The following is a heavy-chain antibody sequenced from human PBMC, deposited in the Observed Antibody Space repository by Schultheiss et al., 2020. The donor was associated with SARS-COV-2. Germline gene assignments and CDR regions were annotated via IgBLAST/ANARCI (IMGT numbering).Heavy chain of an antibody. D-gene: IGHD3-22*01. CDR1: GYTFTSYG. CDR3: ARDLGGSGYNAFDI. Sequence: ASVKVSCKASGYTFTSYGISWVRQAPGQGLEWMGWISAYNGNTNYAQKLQSRVTMTTDTSTSTTYMELRSLRSDDTAVYYYARDLGGSGYNAFDIWGQGTMVTVSS. CDR2: ISAYNGNT. V-gene: IGHV1-18*01. J-gene: IGHJ3*02.